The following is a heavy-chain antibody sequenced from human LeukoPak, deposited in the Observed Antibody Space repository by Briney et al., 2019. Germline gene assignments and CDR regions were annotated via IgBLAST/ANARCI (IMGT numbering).Heavy chain of an antibody. CDR1: GFTFSSYW. D-gene: IGHD3-22*01. CDR2: INNDESST. J-gene: IGHJ3*02. V-gene: IGHV3-74*01. CDR3: AREDDSSGYYLGAFDI. Sequence: GGSLRLSCAASGFTFSSYWMHWVRQAPGKGLVWVSRINNDESSTSYADSVKGRFTISRDNAKNTLYLQMNSLRAEDTAVYYCAREDDSSGYYLGAFDIWGQGTMVTVSS.